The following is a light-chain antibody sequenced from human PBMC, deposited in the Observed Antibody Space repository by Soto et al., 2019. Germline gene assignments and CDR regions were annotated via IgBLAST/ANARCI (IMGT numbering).Light chain of an antibody. V-gene: IGLV2-14*01. CDR3: SSYTPSSTLG. CDR2: EVS. Sequence: QSALTQPASVSGSLGQSITISCTGTGSDVGGYDYVSWYQHHPGRAPKLIIYEVSHRPSGVSNRFSGSKSGNTASLTISGLQPEDETYYFCSSYTPSSTLGFGGVTKLTVL. CDR1: GSDVGGYDY. J-gene: IGLJ3*02.